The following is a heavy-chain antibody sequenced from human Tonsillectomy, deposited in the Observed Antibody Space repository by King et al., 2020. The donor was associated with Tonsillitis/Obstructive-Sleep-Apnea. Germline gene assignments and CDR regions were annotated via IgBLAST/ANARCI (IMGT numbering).Heavy chain of an antibody. Sequence: VQLQQWGAGLLKPSETLSLTCAVYGGSFSGYYWSWIRQPPGKGLEWIGEINHSGSTNYNPSLKSRVTISVETSKTPFSLKPSSVTAADTAVYYCARMVYCSSTSCYAEGDYWGQGTLVTVSS. V-gene: IGHV4-34*01. CDR1: GGSFSGYY. J-gene: IGHJ4*02. CDR3: ARMVYCSSTSCYAEGDY. D-gene: IGHD2-2*01. CDR2: INHSGST.